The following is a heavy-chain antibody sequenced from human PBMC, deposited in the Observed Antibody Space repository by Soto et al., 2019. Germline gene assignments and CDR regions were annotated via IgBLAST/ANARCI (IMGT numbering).Heavy chain of an antibody. Sequence: SVKVSCKASGGTFNTYGISWVRQAPGQGIEWMGGIIPLFGTTNYAQKFKGRVTITADESTNTVYMELSSLRFEDTAIYYCARASGTSWYNWFDPWGQGTLVTAPQ. CDR1: GGTFNTYG. D-gene: IGHD1-26*01. CDR2: IIPLFGTT. CDR3: ARASGTSWYNWFDP. J-gene: IGHJ5*02. V-gene: IGHV1-69*13.